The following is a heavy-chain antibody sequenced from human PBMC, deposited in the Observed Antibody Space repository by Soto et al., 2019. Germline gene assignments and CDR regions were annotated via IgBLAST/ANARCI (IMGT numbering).Heavy chain of an antibody. CDR2: IYYSGST. CDR1: GGSISSYY. J-gene: IGHJ4*02. D-gene: IGHD3-9*01. Sequence: PSETLSLTCTVSGGSISSYYWSWIRQPPGKGLEWIGYIYYSGSTNYNPSLKSRVTISVDTSKNQFSLKLSSVTAADTAVYYCATDDYDILTYWGQGTLVTVSS. V-gene: IGHV4-59*01. CDR3: ATDDYDILTY.